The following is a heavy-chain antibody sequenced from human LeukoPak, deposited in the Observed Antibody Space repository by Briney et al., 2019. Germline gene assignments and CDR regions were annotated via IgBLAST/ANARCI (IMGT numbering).Heavy chain of an antibody. CDR2: IWYDGTNK. CDR1: GFTFSSYG. Sequence: GGSLRLSCAASGFTFSSYGMHWVRQAPGKGLEWVAVIWYDGTNKYFADSVKGRFTISRDNSKNTLYLQMNSLRAEDTAVYYCARDSVLWGGYEEMYNWFDPWGQGTLVTVSS. V-gene: IGHV3-33*01. CDR3: ARDSVLWGGYEEMYNWFDP. D-gene: IGHD3-3*01. J-gene: IGHJ5*02.